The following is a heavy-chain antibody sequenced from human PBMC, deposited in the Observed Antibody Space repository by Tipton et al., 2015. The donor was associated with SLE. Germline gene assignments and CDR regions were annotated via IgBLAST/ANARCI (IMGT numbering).Heavy chain of an antibody. V-gene: IGHV3-74*03. CDR3: ARGNYYAMDV. J-gene: IGHJ6*02. CDR1: GFTFSSYW. Sequence: GSLRLSCAASGFTFSSYWMHWVRQDPGKGLVWVSQISTDGSRTTYADSVTGRFTISRDNAKNTLYVQMNSLSVEDTAAYYCARGNYYAMDVWGPGTTVTVSS. CDR2: ISTDGSRT.